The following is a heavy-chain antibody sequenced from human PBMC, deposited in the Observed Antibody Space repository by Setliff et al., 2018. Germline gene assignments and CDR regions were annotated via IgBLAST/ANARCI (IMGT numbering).Heavy chain of an antibody. CDR3: ARDPSSVAARPGY. CDR1: GDSIRSSRYY. J-gene: IGHJ4*02. CDR2: IYSSGNT. Sequence: SETLSLTCTVSGDSIRSSRYYWGWIRQPPGKGLEWIGSIYSSGNTYYNPSLKRRVTISVDTTKNQFSLQLNSGTAADTAVYYCARDPSSVAARPGYWGQGTLVTVSS. V-gene: IGHV4-39*07. D-gene: IGHD6-6*01.